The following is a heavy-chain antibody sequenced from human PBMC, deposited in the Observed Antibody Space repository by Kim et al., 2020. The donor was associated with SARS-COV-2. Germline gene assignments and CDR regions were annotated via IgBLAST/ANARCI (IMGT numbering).Heavy chain of an antibody. J-gene: IGHJ3*02. CDR1: GYTFTSYA. CDR3: ARGRAIYCSGGSCYLDAFDI. Sequence: ASVKVSCKASGYTFTSYAMHWVRQAPGQRLEWMGWINAGNGNTKYSQKFQGRVTITRDTTASTAYMELSSLRSEDTAVYYCARGRAIYCSGGSCYLDAFDIWGQGTMVTVSS. CDR2: INAGNGNT. D-gene: IGHD2-15*01. V-gene: IGHV1-3*01.